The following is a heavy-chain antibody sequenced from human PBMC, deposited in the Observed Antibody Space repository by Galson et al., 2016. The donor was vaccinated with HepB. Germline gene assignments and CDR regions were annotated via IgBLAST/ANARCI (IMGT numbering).Heavy chain of an antibody. V-gene: IGHV4-61*02. CDR3: AGDLAVNFGMDV. D-gene: IGHD6-19*01. Sequence: TLSLTCSVSGGSISSDSSYWSWVRQPAGKGLEWIGRIYTRRTDYNPSLRSQRTLSVDTSKNQFSLNLSSGTAADTAVYYCAGDLAVNFGMDVWGRGTTVTVSS. J-gene: IGHJ6*04. CDR2: IYTRRT. CDR1: GGSISSDSSY.